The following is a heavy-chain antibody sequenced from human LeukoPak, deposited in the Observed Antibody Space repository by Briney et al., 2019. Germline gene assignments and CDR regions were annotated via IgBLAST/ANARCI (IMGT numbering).Heavy chain of an antibody. CDR1: GFFFTIYG. D-gene: IGHD2-21*01. Sequence: GRSLRLSCAASGFFFTIYGMHWVRQAPGKGLEWVAIISYDGNDIHYADSVKGRFTISRDNSKNTLYLQMNSLRPEDTAVYYCSKGIPADYWGQGTLVTVSS. CDR2: ISYDGNDI. CDR3: SKGIPADY. V-gene: IGHV3-30*18. J-gene: IGHJ4*02.